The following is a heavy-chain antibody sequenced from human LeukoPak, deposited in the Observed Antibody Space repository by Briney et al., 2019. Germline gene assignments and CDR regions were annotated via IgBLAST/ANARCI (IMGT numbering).Heavy chain of an antibody. J-gene: IGHJ5*02. V-gene: IGHV3-23*01. CDR1: GFTFSNYA. CDR3: GKDHYSSGNWFAP. CDR2: IGGSGDTT. D-gene: IGHD6-25*01. Sequence: GGPLRPSCAASGFTFSNYAMSWVRQAPGKGLEWVSGIGGSGDTTYYADSLTGRFTISRDNADNTVYLQMNSLGAEDTALDYCGKDHYSSGNWFAPWGQGTLVTVSS.